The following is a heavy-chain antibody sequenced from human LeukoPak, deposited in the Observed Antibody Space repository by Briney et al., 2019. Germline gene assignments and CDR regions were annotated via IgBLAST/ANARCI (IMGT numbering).Heavy chain of an antibody. J-gene: IGHJ4*02. CDR2: IYYSGST. V-gene: IGHV4-59*05. CDR3: ARQGRGGNRNFDY. CDR1: GGSISNYY. Sequence: SETLSLTCTVSGGSISNYYWSWVRQPPGKGLEWIGSIYYSGSTYYNPSLKSRVTISVDTSKNQFSLKLSSVTAADTAVYYCARQGRGGNRNFDYWGQGTLVTVSS. D-gene: IGHD1-14*01.